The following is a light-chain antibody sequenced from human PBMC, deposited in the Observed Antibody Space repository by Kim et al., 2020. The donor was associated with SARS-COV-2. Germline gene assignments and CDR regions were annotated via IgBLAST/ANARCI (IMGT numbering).Light chain of an antibody. Sequence: LSPGERGTLACRASQSVSSYLAWYQQKAGQAPRLLIYDASNRATGIPARFSGSGSGTDFTLTISSLEPEDCAGYYCQQRSNWPLTFGGGTKVDIK. CDR2: DAS. CDR1: QSVSSY. CDR3: QQRSNWPLT. J-gene: IGKJ4*01. V-gene: IGKV3-11*01.